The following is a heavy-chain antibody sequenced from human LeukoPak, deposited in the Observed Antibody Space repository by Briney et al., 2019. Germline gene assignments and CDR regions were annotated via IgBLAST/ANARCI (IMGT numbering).Heavy chain of an antibody. CDR2: IYYSGST. CDR3: ARDKRGDFDH. J-gene: IGHJ5*02. V-gene: IGHV4-59*01. CDR1: GGSISSYY. D-gene: IGHD3-16*01. Sequence: SETLSLTCTVSGGSISSYYWSWIRQPPGKGLEWIGYIYYSGSTNYNPSLKSRVTISVDTSKNQFSLKLSSVTAADTAVYYCARDKRGDFDHWGQGTLVTVSS.